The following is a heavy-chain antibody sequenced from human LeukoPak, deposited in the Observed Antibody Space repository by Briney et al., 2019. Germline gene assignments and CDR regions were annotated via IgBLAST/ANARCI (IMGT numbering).Heavy chain of an antibody. D-gene: IGHD3-16*01. CDR2: MSHSGSA. Sequence: PSETLSLTCNVSGGSMGSYYWSWIRQSPGKGLEWIAYMSHSGSANYKSSLKSRLTISIDTSKIQFSLKLRAVTAADTAVYYCSRWGAVNGFDIWGQGTMVTVSS. V-gene: IGHV4-59*12. CDR3: SRWGAVNGFDI. CDR1: GGSMGSYY. J-gene: IGHJ3*02.